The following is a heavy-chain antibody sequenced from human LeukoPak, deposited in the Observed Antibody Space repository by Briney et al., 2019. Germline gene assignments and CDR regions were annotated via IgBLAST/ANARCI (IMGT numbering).Heavy chain of an antibody. J-gene: IGHJ3*02. CDR3: ARDRWVGATPDAFDI. CDR1: GGSISSSSYY. Sequence: SETLSLTCTVSGGSISSSSYYWGWIRQPPGKGLEWIGSIYYSGSTYYNPSLKSRVTISVDTSKNQFSLKLSSGTAADTAVYYCARDRWVGATPDAFDIWGQGTMVTVSS. D-gene: IGHD1-26*01. V-gene: IGHV4-39*07. CDR2: IYYSGST.